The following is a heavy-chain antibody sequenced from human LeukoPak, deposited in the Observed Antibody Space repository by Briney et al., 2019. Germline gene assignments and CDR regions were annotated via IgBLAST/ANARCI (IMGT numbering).Heavy chain of an antibody. CDR1: GGSISSGSYY. J-gene: IGHJ4*02. V-gene: IGHV4-61*02. CDR3: ARAGTNLGDYDY. D-gene: IGHD4-17*01. Sequence: SETLSLTCTVSGGSISSGSYYWSWIRQPAGKGLEWIGRIYTSGSTNYNPSLKSRVTTSVDTSKNEFSLNLSSVTAADTAVYYCARAGTNLGDYDYWGQGTLVTVSS. CDR2: IYTSGST.